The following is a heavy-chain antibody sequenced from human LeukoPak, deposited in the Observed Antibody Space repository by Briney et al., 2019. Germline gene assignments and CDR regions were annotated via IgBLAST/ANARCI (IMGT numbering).Heavy chain of an antibody. Sequence: ASVTVSCKASGYTFTNYYIHWVRQAPGQGLEWMGLINPGGGNTNYAQNFQGRVTMTRDMSTSTVYMELSSLRSEDTAVYYCARGNYYDSSGYYYAFHYFDYWGQGTLVTVSS. CDR1: GYTFTNYY. D-gene: IGHD3-22*01. V-gene: IGHV1-46*01. CDR3: ARGNYYDSSGYYYAFHYFDY. J-gene: IGHJ4*02. CDR2: INPGGGNT.